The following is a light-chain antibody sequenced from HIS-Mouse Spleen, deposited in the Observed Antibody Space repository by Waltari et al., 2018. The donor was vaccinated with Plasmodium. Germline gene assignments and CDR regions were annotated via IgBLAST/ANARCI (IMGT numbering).Light chain of an antibody. V-gene: IGKV3-15*01. CDR2: GAS. CDR1: QSVSSN. J-gene: IGKJ3*01. Sequence: EIVLTQSPATLSVSPGERATLSCRASQSVSSNLAWYQQKPGQAPRLLIYGASTRATGIPARFSGSGSGTEFTLTISSLQSEDFAVYYCQQYNNSSFTFGPGTKVEIK. CDR3: QQYNNSSFT.